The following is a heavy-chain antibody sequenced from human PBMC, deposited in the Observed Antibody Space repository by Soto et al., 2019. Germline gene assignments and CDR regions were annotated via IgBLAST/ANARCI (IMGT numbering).Heavy chain of an antibody. CDR3: VRGKEAGIWFYP. D-gene: IGHD1-26*01. V-gene: IGHV1-3*01. CDR1: GNLFIHQS. Sequence: ASVKVSCKASGNLFIHQSIHWVRQAPGQRLEWMGWINADNGYTKYSEKFQGRVTITWDTSATTAYMDLSRLNSEDTAMYYCVRGKEAGIWFYPWGQGTLVTVSS. J-gene: IGHJ5*02. CDR2: INADNGYT.